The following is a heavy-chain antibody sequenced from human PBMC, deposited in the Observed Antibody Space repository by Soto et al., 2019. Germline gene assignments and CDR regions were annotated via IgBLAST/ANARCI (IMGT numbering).Heavy chain of an antibody. V-gene: IGHV4-30-4*01. CDR3: ARDRPIHYYGSGALYGMDV. CDR1: GGSISSDVYY. CDR2: IYYSGNT. D-gene: IGHD3-10*01. Sequence: QVQLQESGPGLVKPSQTLSLTCTVSGGSISSDVYYWSWIRQPPGKGLEWIGYIYYSGNTYYNPSLKSRVIISVDTSKNQFSLKLSSVTAADTAVYYCARDRPIHYYGSGALYGMDVW. J-gene: IGHJ6*01.